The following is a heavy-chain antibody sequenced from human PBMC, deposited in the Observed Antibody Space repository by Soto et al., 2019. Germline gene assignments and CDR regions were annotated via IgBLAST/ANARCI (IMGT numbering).Heavy chain of an antibody. V-gene: IGHV4-34*01. CDR1: GGSFSGYY. CDR3: ATTFQH. Sequence: SETLSLTCAVYGGSFSGYYWSWIRRPPGKGLEWIGEINHSGSTNYNPSLKSRVTISVDTSKNQFSLKLSSVTAADTAVYYCATTFQHWGQGTLVTVSS. J-gene: IGHJ1*01. CDR2: INHSGST.